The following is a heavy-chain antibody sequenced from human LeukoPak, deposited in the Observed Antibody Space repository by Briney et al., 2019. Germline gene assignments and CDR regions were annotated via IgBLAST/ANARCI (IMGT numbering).Heavy chain of an antibody. V-gene: IGHV4-39*07. D-gene: IGHD6-6*01. CDR3: ARDSAIYSSSSDFDY. J-gene: IGHJ4*02. CDR1: GGSISSSSYY. CDR2: IYTSGST. Sequence: PSETLSLTCTVSGGSISSSSYYWGWIRQPPGKGLEWIGSIYTSGSTNYNPSLKSRVTISVDTSKNQFSLKLSSVTAADTAVYYCARDSAIYSSSSDFDYWGQGTLVTVSS.